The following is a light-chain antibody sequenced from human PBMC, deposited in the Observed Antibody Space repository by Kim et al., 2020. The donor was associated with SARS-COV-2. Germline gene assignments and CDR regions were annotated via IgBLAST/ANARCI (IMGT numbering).Light chain of an antibody. CDR2: TAS. Sequence: DIQMTQSPSSLSASGGDRVTITCRASQDISRYLNWYQQKPGKAPKLLIYTASSLQSGVPSRFTGSGSETDFTLTISSLQPEDFATYYCQQTYSASRTFGQGTKVDIK. CDR3: QQTYSASRT. CDR1: QDISRY. J-gene: IGKJ1*01. V-gene: IGKV1-39*01.